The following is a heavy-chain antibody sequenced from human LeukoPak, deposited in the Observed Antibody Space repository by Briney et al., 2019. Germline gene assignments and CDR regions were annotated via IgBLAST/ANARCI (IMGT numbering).Heavy chain of an antibody. Sequence: PGGSLRLSCVASGFTFRNHGMHWVRQAPGKGLEWVALIYYDGTIKNYVDSVKGRFTISRDNSKNTLSLQMNSLRADDTAVYYCARDRGKDYFGYWGQGTLVTVSS. CDR2: IYYDGTIK. J-gene: IGHJ4*02. CDR3: ARDRGKDYFGY. V-gene: IGHV3-33*01. CDR1: GFTFRNHG. D-gene: IGHD3-10*01.